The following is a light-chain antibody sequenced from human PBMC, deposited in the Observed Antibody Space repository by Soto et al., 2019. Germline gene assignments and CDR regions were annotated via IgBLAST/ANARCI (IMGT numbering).Light chain of an antibody. J-gene: IGLJ1*01. CDR3: SSYTSSSTRV. Sequence: QSVLTQPASVSGSPGQSITISCTGTSSDVGGYNYVSWYQQHPGKAPKLMIYDVSNRPSGVSNRFSGSKSGNTASLTISGLQAEDEADYYCSSYTSSSTRVFRTGTKVTVL. CDR1: SSDVGGYNY. V-gene: IGLV2-14*01. CDR2: DVS.